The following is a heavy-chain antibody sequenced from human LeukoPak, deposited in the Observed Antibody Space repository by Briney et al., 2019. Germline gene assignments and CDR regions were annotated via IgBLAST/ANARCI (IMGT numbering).Heavy chain of an antibody. V-gene: IGHV3-30*18. CDR1: GFTFSSYG. D-gene: IGHD4-23*01. CDR3: AKGSATTVVTIDY. J-gene: IGHJ4*02. CDR2: ISSDGSDK. Sequence: GKSLRLSCAASGFTFSSYGMHWVRQAPGKGLEWVAVISSDGSDKYYADSVEGRFTISRDNSKNTMYLQMNSLRDEDTAVYYCAKGSATTVVTIDYWGQGTLVTVSS.